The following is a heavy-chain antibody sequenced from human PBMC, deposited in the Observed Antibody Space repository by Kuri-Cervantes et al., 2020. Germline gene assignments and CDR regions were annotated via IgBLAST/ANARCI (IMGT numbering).Heavy chain of an antibody. V-gene: IGHV1-46*01. CDR2: INPSGGST. J-gene: IGHJ4*02. CDR1: GYTSTSYY. D-gene: IGHD3-16*02. CDR3: ARAGGHYDYVWGSYRLTYFDY. Sequence: ASVKVSCKASGYTSTSYYMHWVRQAPGQGLEWMGIINPSGGSTSYAQKFQGRVTMTRDTSTSTVYMELRSLRSDDTAVYYCARAGGHYDYVWGSYRLTYFDYWGQGTLVTVSS.